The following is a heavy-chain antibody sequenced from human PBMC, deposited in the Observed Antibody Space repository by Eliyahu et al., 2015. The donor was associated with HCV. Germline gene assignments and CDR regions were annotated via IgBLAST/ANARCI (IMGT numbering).Heavy chain of an antibody. CDR1: GGXXXSXY. CDR3: ATTVVGSFDY. D-gene: IGHD4-23*01. CDR2: IYYSGST. Sequence: QVQLQESGPGLVKPSETLSLTCTVSGGXXXSXYWSWIRQPPGKGLEWIGYIYYSGSTNYNPSLKSRVTISVDTSKNQFSLKLSSVTAADTAVYYCATTVVGSFDYWGQGTLVTVSS. J-gene: IGHJ4*02. V-gene: IGHV4-59*12.